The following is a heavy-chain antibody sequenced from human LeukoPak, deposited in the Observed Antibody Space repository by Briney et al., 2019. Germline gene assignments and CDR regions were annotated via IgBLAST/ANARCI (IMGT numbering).Heavy chain of an antibody. CDR1: GGSISISTYY. Sequence: SETLSLTCTVSGGSISISTYYWGWIRQPPGKGLEWIGNIYYSGRTYYNPSLKSRVAISVDTSKNQFSLKLSSVTAADTAVYYCARNPHRPYSSGWYYGGPILRPTHMDVWGKGTTVTISS. CDR3: ARNPHRPYSSGWYYGGPILRPTHMDV. CDR2: IYYSGRT. V-gene: IGHV4-39*01. D-gene: IGHD6-19*01. J-gene: IGHJ6*03.